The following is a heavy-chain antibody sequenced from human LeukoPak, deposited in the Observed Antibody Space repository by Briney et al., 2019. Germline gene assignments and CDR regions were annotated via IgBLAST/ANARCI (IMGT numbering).Heavy chain of an antibody. CDR1: GGSISSYY. Sequence: PSETLSLTCTVSGGSISSYYWSWIRQPAGKGLEWIGRIYTSGSTNYNPSLKSRVTMSVDTSKKWFSLNLSSVTAADTAVYYCARGLPIAAADGGFDPWGQGTLVTVSS. V-gene: IGHV4-4*07. J-gene: IGHJ5*02. D-gene: IGHD6-13*01. CDR3: ARGLPIAAADGGFDP. CDR2: IYTSGST.